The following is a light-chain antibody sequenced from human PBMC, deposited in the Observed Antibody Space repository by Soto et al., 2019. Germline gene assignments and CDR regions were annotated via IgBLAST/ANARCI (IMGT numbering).Light chain of an antibody. CDR2: GAS. CDR3: QQYNTWPRT. V-gene: IGKV3-15*01. Sequence: EIVMTQSPFTLSVPPGESATLYCRASQSVSSTLAWFQQKPGQAPRLLIYGASTRATGIPARFSGSGSGTDFTLTISSLQSEDFAVYYCQQYNTWPRTFGQGAKV. CDR1: QSVSST. J-gene: IGKJ1*01.